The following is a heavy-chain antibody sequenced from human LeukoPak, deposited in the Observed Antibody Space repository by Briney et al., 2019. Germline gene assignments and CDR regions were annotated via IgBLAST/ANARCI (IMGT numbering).Heavy chain of an antibody. Sequence: GESLKISCRESGYSFTEYWIGWVRQMPGKGLEWMGIIFPGDSDTRYSPSFQGQVTISADKSISTVYLQWSSLKASDTAMYYCARLPSNWNFDYWGQGTLVTVSP. CDR2: IFPGDSDT. CDR3: ARLPSNWNFDY. J-gene: IGHJ4*02. CDR1: GYSFTEYW. V-gene: IGHV5-51*01. D-gene: IGHD1-20*01.